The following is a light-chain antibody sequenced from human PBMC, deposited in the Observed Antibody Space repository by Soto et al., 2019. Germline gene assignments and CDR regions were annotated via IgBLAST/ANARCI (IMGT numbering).Light chain of an antibody. V-gene: IGKV3-20*01. CDR1: QTVRNNY. CDR2: DAS. Sequence: EFVLTQSPGTLSLSPGERATLSCRASQTVRNNYLAWYQQKPGQAPRLLIYDASSRATGIPARFSGSGSGTDFTLTISRLEPEDFAVYYCQQYGSSAWTFGQGTKVDIK. J-gene: IGKJ1*01. CDR3: QQYGSSAWT.